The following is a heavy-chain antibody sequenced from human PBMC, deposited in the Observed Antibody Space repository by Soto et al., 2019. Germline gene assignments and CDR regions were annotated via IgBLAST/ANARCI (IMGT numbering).Heavy chain of an antibody. CDR3: ARDRRDGYNFDY. CDR1: GFTFSSYS. V-gene: IGHV3-21*01. CDR2: ISSSGSYI. Sequence: EVQLVESGGGLVKPGGSLRLSCAASGFTFSSYSMKWVRQAPGKGLEWVSSISSSGSYIYYADSVKGRFTISRDNAKNSLYLQMNSLRAEDTAVYYCARDRRDGYNFDYWGQGTLVTVSS. D-gene: IGHD5-12*01. J-gene: IGHJ4*02.